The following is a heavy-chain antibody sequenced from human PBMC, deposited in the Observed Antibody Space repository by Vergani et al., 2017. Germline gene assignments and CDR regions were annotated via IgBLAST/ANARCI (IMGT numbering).Heavy chain of an antibody. D-gene: IGHD2/OR15-2a*01. J-gene: IGHJ6*02. CDR2: ISSGSSHI. CDR3: ANSVIAGNVGVAYFGMDV. V-gene: IGHV3-21*01. CDR1: GFTFSSYS. Sequence: EVQLVESGGGLVKPGGSLRLSCAASGFTFSSYSMNWVRQAPGKGLEWVSSISSGSSHIYYADSVKGRFTISRDNAKNSLYMQMNSLRAEDTAVYFCANSVIAGNVGVAYFGMDVWGRGTTVTVSS.